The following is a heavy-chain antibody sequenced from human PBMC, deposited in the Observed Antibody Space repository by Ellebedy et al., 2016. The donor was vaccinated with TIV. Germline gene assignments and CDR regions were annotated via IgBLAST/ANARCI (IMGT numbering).Heavy chain of an antibody. J-gene: IGHJ6*02. D-gene: IGHD6-6*01. Sequence: GGSLRLSCKGSGYSFTSYWIGWVRQMPGKGLEWMGIIYPGDSGTRYSPSFQGQVTISADKSISTAYLQWSSLKASDTAMYYCARRARHHYYYGMDVWGQGTTVTVSS. V-gene: IGHV5-51*01. CDR2: IYPGDSGT. CDR3: ARRARHHYYYGMDV. CDR1: GYSFTSYW.